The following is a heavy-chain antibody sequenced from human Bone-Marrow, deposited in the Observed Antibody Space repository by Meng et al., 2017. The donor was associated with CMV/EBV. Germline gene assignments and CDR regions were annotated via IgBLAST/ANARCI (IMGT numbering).Heavy chain of an antibody. CDR1: GFSFSSYA. V-gene: IGHV3-23*01. J-gene: IGHJ4*02. CDR3: AKEGVAAHPGDY. Sequence: VKLWGIRGGLVQAGGSLRLSVAASGFSFSSYATSWVRQAPGKGLEWDSAISGSGGSTYYADSVKGRFTISRDNSKNTLYLQMNSLRAEDTAVYYCAKEGVAAHPGDYWGQGTLVTVSS. D-gene: IGHD6-6*01. CDR2: ISGSGGST.